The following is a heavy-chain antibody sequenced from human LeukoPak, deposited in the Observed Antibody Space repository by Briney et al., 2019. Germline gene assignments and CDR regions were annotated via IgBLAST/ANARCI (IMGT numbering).Heavy chain of an antibody. D-gene: IGHD3-10*01. CDR3: ARDPQFPGKYYFDY. CDR1: GYTFTSYG. CDR2: ISAYNGNT. V-gene: IGHV1-18*01. J-gene: IGHJ4*02. Sequence: ASVKVSCKASGYTFTSYGISRVRQAPGQGLEWMGWISAYNGNTNYAQKLQGRVTMTTDTSTSTAYMELRSLRSDDTAVYYCARDPQFPGKYYFDYWGQGTLVTVSS.